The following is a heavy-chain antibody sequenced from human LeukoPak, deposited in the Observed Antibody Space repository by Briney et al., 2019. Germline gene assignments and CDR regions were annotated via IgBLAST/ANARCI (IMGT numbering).Heavy chain of an antibody. Sequence: ASVKVSCKASGYTFTSYGISWVRQAPGQGLEWMGWISAYNGNTNYAQKLQGRVTMTTDTSTSTAYMELRSLRSDDTAVYYCARGWEQWLVPDAFDIWGQGTMVTVSS. V-gene: IGHV1-18*01. CDR1: GYTFTSYG. CDR2: ISAYNGNT. CDR3: ARGWEQWLVPDAFDI. J-gene: IGHJ3*02. D-gene: IGHD6-19*01.